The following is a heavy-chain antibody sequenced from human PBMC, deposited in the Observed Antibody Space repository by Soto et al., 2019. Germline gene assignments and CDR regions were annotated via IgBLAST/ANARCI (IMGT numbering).Heavy chain of an antibody. J-gene: IGHJ4*02. CDR1: GYTFTSYG. D-gene: IGHD3-9*01. CDR3: ARAYLTGYYVFDY. CDR2: INPNSGGT. V-gene: IGHV1-2*04. Sequence: GASVKVSCKASGYTFTSYGISWVRQAPGQGLEWMGWINPNSGGTNYAQKFQGWVTMTRDTSTSTAYMELSRLRSDDTAVYYCARAYLTGYYVFDYWGQGTLVTVSS.